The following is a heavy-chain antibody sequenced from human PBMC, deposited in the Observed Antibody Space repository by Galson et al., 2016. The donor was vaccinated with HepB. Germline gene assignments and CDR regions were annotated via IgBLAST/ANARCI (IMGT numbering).Heavy chain of an antibody. CDR1: GGSISSGGYY. CDR3: ARDRSLRARRMEV. V-gene: IGHV4-31*01. J-gene: IGHJ6*03. Sequence: TLSLTCTVSGGSISSGGYYWSWIRQHPGKGLEWIGYIYYSGSTFYNPSLKSPVIISVDTSKSQFSLKLSSVTAADTAVYYCARDRSLRARRMEVWGKGTTVTVSS. CDR2: IYYSGST.